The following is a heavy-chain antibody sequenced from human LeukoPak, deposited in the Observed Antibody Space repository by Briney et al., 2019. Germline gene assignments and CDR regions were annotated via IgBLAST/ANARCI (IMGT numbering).Heavy chain of an antibody. D-gene: IGHD3-10*01. CDR3: TRGRGGTIVRGYMDY. CDR1: GYTFINYD. CDR2: MNSNSGNT. V-gene: IGHV1-8*01. Sequence: ASVKVSCKASGYTFINYDIMWVRQATGQGLELMGWMNSNSGNTGYAQKFQGRVTMTRDTSMSTAYMELSSLRFEDTAVYYCTRGRGGTIVRGYMDYWGQGTLVTVSS. J-gene: IGHJ4*02.